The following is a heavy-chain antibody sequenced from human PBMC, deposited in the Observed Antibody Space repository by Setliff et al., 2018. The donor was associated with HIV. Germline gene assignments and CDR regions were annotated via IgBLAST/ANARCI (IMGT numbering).Heavy chain of an antibody. CDR2: ISAGGGST. CDR1: GFTFSTYA. CDR3: AKARVDSDYYYYYYMDV. J-gene: IGHJ6*03. D-gene: IGHD2-15*01. V-gene: IGHV3-23*01. Sequence: PGGSLRLSCAVSGFTFSTYAMSWVRQAPGKGLEWVSTISAGGGSTYYADSVKGRFTISRDNSKNTLYLQMNSLRAEDTAVYYCAKARVDSDYYYYYYMDVWGKGTTVTVSS.